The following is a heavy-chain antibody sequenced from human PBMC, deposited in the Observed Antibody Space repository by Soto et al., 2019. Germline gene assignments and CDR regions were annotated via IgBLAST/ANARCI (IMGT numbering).Heavy chain of an antibody. CDR2: TYYRSKWYN. CDR1: GDSVSSNSAA. Sequence: PSQTLSLTCAISGDSVSSNSAAWNWIRQSPSRGLEWLGRTYYRSKWYNDYAVSVKSRITINPDTSKNQFSLQLNSVTPEDTAVYYCARSSGHSRSWYHGTGSYYYGMDVWGQGTTVTVSS. J-gene: IGHJ6*02. V-gene: IGHV6-1*01. D-gene: IGHD6-13*01. CDR3: ARSSGHSRSWYHGTGSYYYGMDV.